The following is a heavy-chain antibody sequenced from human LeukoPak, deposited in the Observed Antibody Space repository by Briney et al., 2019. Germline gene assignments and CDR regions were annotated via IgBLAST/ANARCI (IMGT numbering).Heavy chain of an antibody. J-gene: IGHJ3*02. Sequence: SETLSLTCTVSGGSISSGGYYWSWIRQPPGEGLEWIGYIYHSGSTYYNPSLKSRVTISVDRSKNQFSLKLSSVTAADTAVYYCARVVESSSSNDAFDIWGQGTMVTVSS. CDR3: ARVVESSSSNDAFDI. CDR1: GGSISSGGYY. D-gene: IGHD6-6*01. V-gene: IGHV4-30-2*01. CDR2: IYHSGST.